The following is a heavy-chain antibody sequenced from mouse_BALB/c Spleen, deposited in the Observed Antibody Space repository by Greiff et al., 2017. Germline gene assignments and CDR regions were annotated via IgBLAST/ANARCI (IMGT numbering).Heavy chain of an antibody. CDR2: ISYDGSN. CDR3: AREPYGSSYYYAMDY. V-gene: IGHV3-6*02. D-gene: IGHD1-1*01. CDR1: GYSITSGYY. Sequence: EVKLQESGPGLVKPSQSLSLTCSVTGYSITSGYYWYWIRQFPGNKLEWRGYISYDGSNNYNPSLNNRISITRDTSKNQFFLKLNSVTTEDTATYYCAREPYGSSYYYAMDYWGQGTSVTVSS. J-gene: IGHJ4*01.